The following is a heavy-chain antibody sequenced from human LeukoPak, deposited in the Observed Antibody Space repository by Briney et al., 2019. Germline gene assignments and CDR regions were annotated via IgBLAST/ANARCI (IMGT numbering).Heavy chain of an antibody. Sequence: GRSLRLSCAASGFMFGGYSMDWVRQAPGKGLEWVSYIKSSSDDTYYTDSVKGRFTISRDNAKNLLYLQMNSLRVEDTAVYYCVRGRQGYHFDYWGQGTLVTVSS. CDR3: VRGRQGYHFDY. D-gene: IGHD5-18*01. CDR1: GFMFGGYS. CDR2: IKSSSDDT. V-gene: IGHV3-48*01. J-gene: IGHJ4*02.